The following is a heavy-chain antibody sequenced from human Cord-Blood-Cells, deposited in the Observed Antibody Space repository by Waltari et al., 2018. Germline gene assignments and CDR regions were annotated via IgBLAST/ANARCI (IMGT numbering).Heavy chain of an antibody. CDR1: GGSITSSSSY. J-gene: IGHJ4*01. Sequence: QLQLQESGPGLVKPSETLSLTCTVSGGSITSSSSYWGWLRQPPGKGLEWIGSVDYSGRTYYNPSLKSRFTISVDTSKNRFSLKLSAVTAADTAVYYCARHVAHYGDNATDYWGHGTLVTGSS. CDR2: VDYSGRT. V-gene: IGHV4-39*01. CDR3: ARHVAHYGDNATDY. D-gene: IGHD4-17*01.